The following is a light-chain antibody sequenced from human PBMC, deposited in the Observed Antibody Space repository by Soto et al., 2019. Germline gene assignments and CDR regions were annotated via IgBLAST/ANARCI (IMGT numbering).Light chain of an antibody. CDR1: QTVRSNY. V-gene: IGKV3-20*01. CDR2: KAS. Sequence: LFTQSPCTLSSSLGERATLSCRASQTVRSNYLAWYQQKPGQAPSLLIYKASSRATGIPDRFSGSGSETDFTLTISGLEPEDFAVYYCQQFSSYPLTFGGGTKVDIK. CDR3: QQFSSYPLT. J-gene: IGKJ4*02.